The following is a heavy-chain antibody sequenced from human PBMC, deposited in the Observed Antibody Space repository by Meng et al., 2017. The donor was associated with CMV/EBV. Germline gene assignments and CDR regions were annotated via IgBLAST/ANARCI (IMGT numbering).Heavy chain of an antibody. J-gene: IGHJ4*02. CDR1: GFTFSSYW. CDR3: ARGGYYYDSSGYLKG. D-gene: IGHD3-22*01. CDR2: INSDGSST. Sequence: GESLKISCAASGFTFSSYWMHWVRQAPGKGLVWVSRINSDGSSTSYADSAKGRFTISRDNAKNTLYLQMNSLRAEDTAVYYCARGGYYYDSSGYLKGWGQGTLVTVSS. V-gene: IGHV3-74*01.